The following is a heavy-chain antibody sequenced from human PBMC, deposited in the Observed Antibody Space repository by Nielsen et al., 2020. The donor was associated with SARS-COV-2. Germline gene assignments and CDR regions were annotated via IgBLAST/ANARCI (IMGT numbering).Heavy chain of an antibody. V-gene: IGHV4-59*08. Sequence: WIRQPPGKGLEWIGYIYYSGSTNYNPSLKSRVTISVDTSKNQFSLKLSSVTAADTAVYYCARQYYYDSSGYPEGPDYWGQGTLVTVSS. J-gene: IGHJ4*02. CDR2: IYYSGST. D-gene: IGHD3-22*01. CDR3: ARQYYYDSSGYPEGPDY.